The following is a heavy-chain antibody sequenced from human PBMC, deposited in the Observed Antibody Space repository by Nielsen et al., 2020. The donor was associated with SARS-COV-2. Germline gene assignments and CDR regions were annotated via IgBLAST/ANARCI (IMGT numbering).Heavy chain of an antibody. V-gene: IGHV3-7*03. J-gene: IGHJ4*02. CDR1: GFTFSSYW. D-gene: IGHD4-17*01. CDR3: ARETPYYGDWVLYFDY. CDR2: IKQDGSEK. Sequence: GGSLRLSCAASGFTFSSYWMSWVRQAPGKGLEWVANIKQDGSEKYYVDSVKGRFTISRDNAKNSLYLQMNSLRAEDTAVYYCARETPYYGDWVLYFDYWGQGTLVTVSS.